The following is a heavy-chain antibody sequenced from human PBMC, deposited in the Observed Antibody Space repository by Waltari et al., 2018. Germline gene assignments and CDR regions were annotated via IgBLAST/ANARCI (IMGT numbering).Heavy chain of an antibody. J-gene: IGHJ3*02. CDR1: GYTFTGYY. V-gene: IGHV1-2*06. D-gene: IGHD2-15*01. CDR3: ARECSGGSCYSRAFDI. CDR2: INPNRGGT. Sequence: QVQLVQSGDEVKKPGASVKVSCTASGYTFTGYYMHWVRQAPGQGLEWMGRINPNRGGTNYAQKFLGRVTMTRDTSISTAYMELSRLRSDDTAVYYCARECSGGSCYSRAFDIWGQGTMVTVSS.